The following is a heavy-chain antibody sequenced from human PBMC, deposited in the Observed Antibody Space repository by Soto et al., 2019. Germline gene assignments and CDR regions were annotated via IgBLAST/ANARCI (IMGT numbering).Heavy chain of an antibody. CDR1: GGSISSGPYS. CDR2: FHYSEST. J-gene: IGHJ4*02. CDR3: ARSISVAMDF. Sequence: SETLSLTCTVSGGSISSGPYSWGWIRQPPGEGLEWIGTFHYSESTHYNPSLESRITISVDTSKNQFSLKVSSVTVADTAVYYCARSISVAMDFWGQGTLVTVS. V-gene: IGHV4-39*01. D-gene: IGHD6-19*01.